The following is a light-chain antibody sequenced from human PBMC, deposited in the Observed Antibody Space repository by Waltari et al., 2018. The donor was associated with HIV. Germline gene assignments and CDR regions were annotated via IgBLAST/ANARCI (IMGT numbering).Light chain of an antibody. CDR1: SPNIGAGYE. V-gene: IGLV1-40*01. CDR2: GNS. CDR3: QSYDSSLSGWEV. Sequence: QSVLTQPPSVSGAPAQRVTITCTGSSPNIGAGYELHRYHQLPRSAPKLLIYGNSNRPSGVPDRFSGSKSGTSASLAITGLQAEDEADYYCQSYDSSLSGWEVFGGGTKLTVL. J-gene: IGLJ2*01.